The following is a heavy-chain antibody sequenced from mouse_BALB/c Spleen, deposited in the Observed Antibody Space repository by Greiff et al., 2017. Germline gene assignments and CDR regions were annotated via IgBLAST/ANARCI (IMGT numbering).Heavy chain of an antibody. Sequence: EVKLVESGGGLVQPGGSRKLSCAASGFTFSSFGMHWVRQAPEKGLEWVAYISSGSSTIYYADTVKGRFTISRDNPKNTLFLQMTSLRSEDTAMYYCAIFYDYDEFAYWGQGTLVTVSA. CDR3: AIFYDYDEFAY. D-gene: IGHD2-4*01. J-gene: IGHJ3*01. V-gene: IGHV5-17*02. CDR1: GFTFSSFG. CDR2: ISSGSSTI.